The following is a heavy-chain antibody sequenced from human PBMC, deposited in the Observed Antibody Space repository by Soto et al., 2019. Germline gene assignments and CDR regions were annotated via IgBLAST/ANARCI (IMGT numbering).Heavy chain of an antibody. Sequence: PSETLSLTCTVSGRSISSVNYYWSWLRQPPGKGLEWIRHIYYSGNTYYNPSLKSRVTITVDTAKNQFSLILKSVNIADSAIYYCARGHFDSRGYSNAFDYWGKRFKVTVAS. CDR1: GRSISSVNYY. CDR3: ARGHFDSRGYSNAFDY. J-gene: IGHJ4*02. V-gene: IGHV4-30-4*02. CDR2: IYYSGNT. D-gene: IGHD3-22*01.